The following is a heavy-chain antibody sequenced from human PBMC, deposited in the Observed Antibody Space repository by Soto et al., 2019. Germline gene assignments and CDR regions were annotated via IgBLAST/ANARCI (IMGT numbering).Heavy chain of an antibody. V-gene: IGHV1-2*02. CDR2: INPNSGGT. D-gene: IGHD3-16*01. CDR3: ASHRRGSALDY. Sequence: ASVKVSCKASGYTFTGFYMHWVRQAPGQGLEWMGWINPNSGGTNYAQKFQGRVTMTRDTSINTAYLELSSLKSDDTAVYYCASHRRGSALDYWGQGXQVTVSS. J-gene: IGHJ4*02. CDR1: GYTFTGFY.